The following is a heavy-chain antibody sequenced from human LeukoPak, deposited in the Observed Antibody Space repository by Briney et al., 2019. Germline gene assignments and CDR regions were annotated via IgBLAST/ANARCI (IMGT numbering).Heavy chain of an antibody. J-gene: IGHJ4*02. Sequence: PGGSLRLSCAGSGFTFSTYWMTWVRQAPGKGLEWVANIKQDGSEKYYVDSVKGRFTFSRDNAKNSLYLQMNSLRAEDTAVYYCARMSTTWRGLDYWGQGTQVIASP. D-gene: IGHD1-1*01. CDR3: ARMSTTWRGLDY. CDR2: IKQDGSEK. V-gene: IGHV3-7*01. CDR1: GFTFSTYW.